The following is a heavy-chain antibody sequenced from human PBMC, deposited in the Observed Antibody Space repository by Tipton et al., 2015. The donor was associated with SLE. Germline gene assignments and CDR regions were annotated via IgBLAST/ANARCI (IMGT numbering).Heavy chain of an antibody. J-gene: IGHJ5*01. Sequence: TLSLTCTVSGGSITTSNFYWGWIRQPPGKGLEWIGSIFYDVSSYYNPSLKSRITISVDTSKNQFSLRLNSVTAADTAVYCGRQEWVTKPNEVDSWDQGTLVTVSS. CDR3: RQEWVTKPNEVDS. D-gene: IGHD3-3*01. CDR2: IFYDVSS. V-gene: IGHV4-39*01. CDR1: GGSITTSNFY.